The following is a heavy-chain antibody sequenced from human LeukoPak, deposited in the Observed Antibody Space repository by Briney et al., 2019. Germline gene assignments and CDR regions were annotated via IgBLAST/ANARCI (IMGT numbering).Heavy chain of an antibody. CDR2: INHSGST. V-gene: IGHV4-34*01. D-gene: IGHD4-17*01. CDR1: GGSFSGYY. Sequence: PSETQSLTCAVYGGSFSGYYWSWIRQPPGKGLEWIGEINHSGSTNYNPSLKSRVTISVDTSKNQFSLKLSSVTAADTAVYYCAREGGDYDVDYWGQGTLVTVSS. CDR3: AREGGDYDVDY. J-gene: IGHJ4*02.